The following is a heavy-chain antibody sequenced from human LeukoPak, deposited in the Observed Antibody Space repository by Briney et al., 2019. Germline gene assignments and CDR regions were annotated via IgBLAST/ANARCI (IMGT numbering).Heavy chain of an antibody. CDR3: ARHSSEATIFGVVISGWFDP. Sequence: SETLSLTCTVSGGSLSSSSYYWGWIRQPPGKGLEWLGSIYYSGSTYYNPSLKSPVTISVDTSKNQFSLKLSSVTAADTAVYYCARHSSEATIFGVVISGWFDPWGQGTLVTVSS. J-gene: IGHJ5*02. D-gene: IGHD3-3*01. CDR2: IYYSGST. V-gene: IGHV4-39*01. CDR1: GGSLSSSSYY.